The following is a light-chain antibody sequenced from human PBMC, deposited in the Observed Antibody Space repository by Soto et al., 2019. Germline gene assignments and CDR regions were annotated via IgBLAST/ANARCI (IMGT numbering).Light chain of an antibody. V-gene: IGLV2-23*01. CDR1: SSDVGSYNL. CDR2: EGS. J-gene: IGLJ3*02. CDR3: CSYAGSSTLV. Sequence: QSALTQPASVSGSPGQSITISCTGTSSDVGSYNLVSWYQHHPGKAPKLMIYEGSKRHSGVSNRFSGSKSGNTASLTISGLQAEDEADYYCCSYAGSSTLVFGGGTKVTVL.